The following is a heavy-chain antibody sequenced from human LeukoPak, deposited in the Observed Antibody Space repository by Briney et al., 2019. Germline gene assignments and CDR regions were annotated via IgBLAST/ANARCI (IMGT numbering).Heavy chain of an antibody. CDR2: MNPNSGNT. D-gene: IGHD3-10*01. Sequence: ASVTVSCTASGYTFTIYGISWVRQAPGQGLEWMGWMNPNSGNTGYAQKFQGGVTMTRNTSISTAYMELSSLRSEDTAVYYCARGKVRGVIPSWGMDVWGQGTTVTVSS. J-gene: IGHJ6*02. CDR1: GYTFTIYG. V-gene: IGHV1-8*02. CDR3: ARGKVRGVIPSWGMDV.